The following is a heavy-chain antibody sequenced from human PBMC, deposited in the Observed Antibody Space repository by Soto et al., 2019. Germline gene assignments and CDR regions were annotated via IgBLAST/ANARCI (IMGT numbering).Heavy chain of an antibody. CDR3: AKGAKIVVVPAAMGGYNWFDP. Sequence: GGSLRLSCAASGFTFSSYAMSWVRQAPGKGLEWVSAISGSGGSTYYADSVKGRFTISRDNSKNTLYLQMNSLRAEDTAVYYCAKGAKIVVVPAAMGGYNWFDPWGQGTLVTVSS. V-gene: IGHV3-23*01. D-gene: IGHD2-2*01. CDR2: ISGSGGST. J-gene: IGHJ5*02. CDR1: GFTFSSYA.